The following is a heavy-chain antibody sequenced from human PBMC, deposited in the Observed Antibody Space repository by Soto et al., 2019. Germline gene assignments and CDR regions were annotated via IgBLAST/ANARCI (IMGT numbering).Heavy chain of an antibody. CDR3: ATVPPYCSSTSCYLGYCSGGSCYFY. CDR2: FDPEDGET. V-gene: IGHV1-24*01. Sequence: GASVKVSCKVSGYTLTELSMHWVRQAPGKGLEWMGGFDPEDGETIYAQKFQGRVTMTEDTSTDTAYMELSSLRSEDTAVYYCATVPPYCSSTSCYLGYCSGGSCYFYWGQGTLVTVSS. D-gene: IGHD2-15*01. CDR1: GYTLTELS. J-gene: IGHJ4*02.